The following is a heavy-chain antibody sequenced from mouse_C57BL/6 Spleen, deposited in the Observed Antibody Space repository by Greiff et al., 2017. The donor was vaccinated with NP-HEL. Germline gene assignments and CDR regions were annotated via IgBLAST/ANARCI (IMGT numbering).Heavy chain of an antibody. CDR2: ISDGGSYT. CDR3: AREGNSWDCDV. CDR1: GFTFSSYA. J-gene: IGHJ1*01. D-gene: IGHD2-1*01. Sequence: EVQLVESGGGLVKPGGSLKLSCAASGFTFSSYAMSWVRQTPEKRLEWVATISDGGSYTYYPDNVKGRFTISRDNAKNNLYLQMSHLKSEDTAMYYCAREGNSWDCDVWGPGTTVTVSS. V-gene: IGHV5-4*01.